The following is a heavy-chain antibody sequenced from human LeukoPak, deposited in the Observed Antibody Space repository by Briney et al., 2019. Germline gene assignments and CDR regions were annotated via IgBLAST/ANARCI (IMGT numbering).Heavy chain of an antibody. CDR1: GFTFSSYS. CDR3: ARGGMIYYDSSGYYYFDY. CDR2: ISSSSSYI. V-gene: IGHV3-21*01. D-gene: IGHD3-22*01. Sequence: GGSLRLSCAASGFTFSSYSMNWVRQAPGKGLEWVSSISSSSSYIYYAYSVKGRFTISRDNAKNSLYLQMNSLRAEDTSVYYCARGGMIYYDSSGYYYFDYWGQGPLVTVSS. J-gene: IGHJ4*02.